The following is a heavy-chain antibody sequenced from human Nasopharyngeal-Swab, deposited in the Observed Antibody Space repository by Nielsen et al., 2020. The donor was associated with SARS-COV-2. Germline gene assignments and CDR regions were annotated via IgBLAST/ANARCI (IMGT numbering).Heavy chain of an antibody. CDR2: ISSSSSYI. D-gene: IGHD5-18*01. J-gene: IGHJ4*02. CDR3: AKDRVDAAMEALDY. Sequence: GVLKISCAASGFTFSSYSMNWVRQAPGKGLEWVSSISSSSSYIYYADSVKGRFTISRDNSKNTLYLQMNSLRAEDTAVYYCAKDRVDAAMEALDYWGQGTLVTVSS. CDR1: GFTFSSYS. V-gene: IGHV3-21*04.